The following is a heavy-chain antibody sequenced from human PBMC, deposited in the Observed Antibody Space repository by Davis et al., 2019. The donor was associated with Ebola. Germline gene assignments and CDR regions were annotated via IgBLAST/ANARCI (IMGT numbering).Heavy chain of an antibody. CDR2: TIPKFNLA. Sequence: SVTVSCKASGCTFSTDAISWVRQAPGQGLEWMGGTIPKFNLAQYAQKFQGRVTLTADESTATVYMEMSRLTAEDTAVYYCARLYGSETTIDYWGQGTLITVSS. CDR1: GCTFSTDA. V-gene: IGHV1-69*13. D-gene: IGHD3-10*01. CDR3: ARLYGSETTIDY. J-gene: IGHJ4*02.